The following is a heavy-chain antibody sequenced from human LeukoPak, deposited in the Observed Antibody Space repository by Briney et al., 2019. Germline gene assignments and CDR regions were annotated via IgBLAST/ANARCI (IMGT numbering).Heavy chain of an antibody. CDR1: GFTFSSYA. CDR2: ISGSGGST. J-gene: IGHJ3*02. CDR3: AKDPSSSWRLDAFDI. V-gene: IGHV3-23*01. Sequence: GGSLRLSCAASGFTFSSYAMSWVRQAPGKGLEWVSAISGSGGSTYYADSVKGRFTISRDNSKNTLYPQMNSLRAEDTAVYYCAKDPSSSWRLDAFDIWGQGTMVTVSS. D-gene: IGHD6-13*01.